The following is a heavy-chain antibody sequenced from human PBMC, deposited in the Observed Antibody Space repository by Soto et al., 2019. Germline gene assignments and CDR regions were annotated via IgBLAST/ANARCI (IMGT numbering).Heavy chain of an antibody. J-gene: IGHJ4*02. CDR3: AGASNYNYAFEY. CDR1: GLIVKGNS. CDR2: MFRDGMT. D-gene: IGHD1-1*01. Sequence: GGSLRLFCAPSGLIVKGNSVGWARQASGKGMEWVSIMFRDGMTYYTDSVKGRFTISTDISKNTLSLQMTLRRDEHTALSLGAGASNYNYAFEYWGLGTPVTDSP. V-gene: IGHV3-53*01.